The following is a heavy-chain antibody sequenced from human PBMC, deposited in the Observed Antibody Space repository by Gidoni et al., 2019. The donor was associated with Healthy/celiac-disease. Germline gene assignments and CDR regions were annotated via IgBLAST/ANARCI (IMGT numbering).Heavy chain of an antibody. CDR2: IYYSGST. J-gene: IGHJ5*02. D-gene: IGHD3-16*01. CDR3: ARDLGAFGGVTTPT. V-gene: IGHV4-31*02. Sequence: GYYWSWIRQHPGKGLEWIGYIYYSGSTYYNPSLKSRVTISVDTSKNQFSLKLSSVTAADTAVYYCARDLGAFGGVTTPTWGQGTLVTVSS. CDR1: GYY.